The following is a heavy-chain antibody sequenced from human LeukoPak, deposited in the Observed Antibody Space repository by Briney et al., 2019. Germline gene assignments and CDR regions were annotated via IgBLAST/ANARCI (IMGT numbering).Heavy chain of an antibody. V-gene: IGHV4-4*07. J-gene: IGHJ4*02. D-gene: IGHD2-21*02. Sequence: SETLSLTCTVSGGSISRYYWSWIRQPAGKGLEWIGHIYTSSGSTDFSPSLKSRANMSVDTSKSQISLKLSSVTAADTAVYYCARGGDHHFYYWGQGSLVTVSS. CDR1: GGSISRYY. CDR3: ARGGDHHFYY. CDR2: IYTSSGST.